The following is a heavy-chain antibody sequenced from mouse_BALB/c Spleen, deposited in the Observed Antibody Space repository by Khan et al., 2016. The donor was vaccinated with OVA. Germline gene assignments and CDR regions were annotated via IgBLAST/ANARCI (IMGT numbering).Heavy chain of an antibody. CDR3: TRGGYNGLFAY. CDR1: GFNIKDTY. D-gene: IGHD3-1*01. J-gene: IGHJ3*01. Sequence: VRLQQSGAEFVKPGASVKLSCTASGFNIKDTYMHWINQRPQQGLVWIGRIDPANGNVKYDPNFQDKATIAADASSNTAYLQLSSLTSADTAVYYGTRGGYNGLFAYWGQGTLVTGSA. V-gene: IGHV14-3*02. CDR2: IDPANGNV.